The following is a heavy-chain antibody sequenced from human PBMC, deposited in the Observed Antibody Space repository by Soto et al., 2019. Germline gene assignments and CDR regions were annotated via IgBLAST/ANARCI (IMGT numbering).Heavy chain of an antibody. CDR1: GGSISSYY. D-gene: IGHD2-2*01. CDR3: ARDRGYCSSTSCYSWFDP. V-gene: IGHV4-59*01. CDR2: IYYSGST. Sequence: PSETLSLTCTVSGGSISSYYWSWIRQPPGKELEWIGYIYYSGSTNYNPSLKSRVTISVDTSKNQFSLKLSSVTAADTAVYYCARDRGYCSSTSCYSWFDPWGQGTLVTVSS. J-gene: IGHJ5*02.